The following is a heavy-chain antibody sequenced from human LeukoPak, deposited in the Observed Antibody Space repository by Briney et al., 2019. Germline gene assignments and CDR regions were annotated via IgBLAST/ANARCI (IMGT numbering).Heavy chain of an antibody. D-gene: IGHD4-17*01. CDR3: AIGTTGDYPPYFDS. CDR1: SGSITSYY. Sequence: SETLSLTCTVSSGSITSYYWSWTRQPPGKGLEWIGYIYYSGSTKYNPSLKSRATISADTSKNQFSLKLSSVTAADTAVYYCAIGTTGDYPPYFDSWGQGTLVTVSS. V-gene: IGHV4-59*01. J-gene: IGHJ4*02. CDR2: IYYSGST.